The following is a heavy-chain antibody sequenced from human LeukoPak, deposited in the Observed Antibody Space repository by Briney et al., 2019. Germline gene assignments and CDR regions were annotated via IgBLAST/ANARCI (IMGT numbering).Heavy chain of an antibody. CDR1: GYTFTSYD. CDR3: ARGQLVSIFGVVTLRKSRYYYYMDV. J-gene: IGHJ6*03. V-gene: IGHV1-8*01. Sequence: ASVKVSCKASGYTFTSYDINWVRQATGQGLEWMGWMNPNSGNTGYAQKFQGRVTMTRNTSISTAYMELSSLRSEDTAVYYCARGQLVSIFGVVTLRKSRYYYYMDVWGKGTTVTVSS. CDR2: MNPNSGNT. D-gene: IGHD3-3*01.